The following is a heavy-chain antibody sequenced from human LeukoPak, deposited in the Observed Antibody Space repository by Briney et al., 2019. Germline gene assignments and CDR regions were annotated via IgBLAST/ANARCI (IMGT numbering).Heavy chain of an antibody. Sequence: ASVKVSCKVSGYTLTELSMHWVRQAPGKGLEWMGGFDPEDGETIYAQKFQGRVPMTTDTSTSTAYMELRSLRSDDTAVYYCAVLRPSNYVHYYYYYMDVWGKGTTVTVSS. D-gene: IGHD4-11*01. V-gene: IGHV1-24*01. CDR3: AVLRPSNYVHYYYYYMDV. CDR1: GYTLTELS. CDR2: FDPEDGET. J-gene: IGHJ6*03.